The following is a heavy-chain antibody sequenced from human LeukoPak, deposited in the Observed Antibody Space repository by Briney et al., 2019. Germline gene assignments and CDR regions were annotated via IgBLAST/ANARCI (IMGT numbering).Heavy chain of an antibody. V-gene: IGHV3-7*01. D-gene: IGHD6-19*01. CDR2: IKQDGSET. Sequence: PGGSLTLSCAASGFTFSSYWMNWVRQAPGKGLEWVANIKQDGSETYYVDSVKGRFTISRDNAKESLYLRMNSLRAEETAVYYCAGGGGWVFDYWGQGTLVTVSS. CDR1: GFTFSSYW. J-gene: IGHJ4*02. CDR3: AGGGGWVFDY.